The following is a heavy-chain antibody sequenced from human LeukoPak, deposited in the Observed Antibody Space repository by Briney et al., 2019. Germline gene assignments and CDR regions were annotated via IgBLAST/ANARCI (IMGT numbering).Heavy chain of an antibody. Sequence: ASVKVSYKASGYTFTSYDINWVRQATGQGLEWMGWMNPNSGNTGYAQKFQGRVTMTRNTSISTAYMELSSLRSEDTAVYYCARGVELEWVFDYWGQGTLVTVSS. D-gene: IGHD3-3*01. J-gene: IGHJ4*02. V-gene: IGHV1-8*01. CDR1: GYTFTSYD. CDR3: ARGVELEWVFDY. CDR2: MNPNSGNT.